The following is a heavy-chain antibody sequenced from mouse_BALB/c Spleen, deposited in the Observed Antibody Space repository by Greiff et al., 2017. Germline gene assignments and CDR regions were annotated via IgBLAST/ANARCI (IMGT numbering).Heavy chain of an antibody. Sequence: EVQLVESGGGLVQPGGSRKLSCAASGFTFSSFGMHWVRQAPEKGLEWVAYISSGSSTIYYADTVKGRFTISRDNPKNTLFLQMTSLRSEDTAMYYGARSAYYGSSDYAMDYWGQGTSVTVSS. CDR1: GFTFSSFG. V-gene: IGHV5-17*02. CDR2: ISSGSSTI. CDR3: ARSAYYGSSDYAMDY. J-gene: IGHJ4*01. D-gene: IGHD1-1*01.